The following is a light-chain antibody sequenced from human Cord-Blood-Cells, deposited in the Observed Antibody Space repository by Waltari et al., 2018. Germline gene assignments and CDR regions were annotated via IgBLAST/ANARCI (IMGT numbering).Light chain of an antibody. Sequence: EIVLTQSPATLSLSHGDRATLPCRASQSVSSYLGWYQQNPGQAHRLLIYDASNRATGIPARFSGSGSGTDFTLTISSLEPEDFAVYYCQQRSNWPHTFGQGTKVEIK. CDR2: DAS. J-gene: IGKJ1*01. V-gene: IGKV3-11*01. CDR1: QSVSSY. CDR3: QQRSNWPHT.